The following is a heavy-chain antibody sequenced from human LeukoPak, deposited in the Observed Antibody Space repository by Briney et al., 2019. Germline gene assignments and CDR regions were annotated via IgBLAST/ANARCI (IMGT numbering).Heavy chain of an antibody. J-gene: IGHJ4*02. CDR3: ARGRGGTYPPGIY. V-gene: IGHV3-33*01. CDR1: GLTFSSHG. D-gene: IGHD1-26*01. CDR2: MWDDESNK. Sequence: PGGSLRLSCAASGLTFSSHGMHWVRQAPGKGLEWVAVMWDDESNKYYADSVKGRFTISRDNSENILYLQMNNLGAEDTAVYYCARGRGGTYPPGIYWGQGTLVTVSS.